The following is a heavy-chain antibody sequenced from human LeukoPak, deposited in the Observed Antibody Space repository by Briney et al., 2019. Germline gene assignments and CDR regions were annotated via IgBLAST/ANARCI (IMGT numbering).Heavy chain of an antibody. D-gene: IGHD3-22*01. J-gene: IGHJ3*02. CDR2: IGSSSSYI. Sequence: GGSLRLSCAASGFTFSSYSMNWVRQAPGKGLEWVSAIGSSSSYIYYADSVKGRITISRDNAKNSLYLQMDSLRAEDTAVYYCARDLGGNYYDSSGYYFDAFDIWGQGTMVTVSS. CDR3: ARDLGGNYYDSSGYYFDAFDI. CDR1: GFTFSSYS. V-gene: IGHV3-21*01.